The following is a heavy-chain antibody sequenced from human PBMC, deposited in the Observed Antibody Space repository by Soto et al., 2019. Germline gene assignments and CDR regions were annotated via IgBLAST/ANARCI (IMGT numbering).Heavy chain of an antibody. CDR3: ASGEPHNS. CDR1: GFTFSSYA. J-gene: IGHJ4*02. D-gene: IGHD3-3*01. Sequence: GGSLRLSCAASGFTFSSYAMHWVRQAPGKGLEWVAVISYDGSNKYYADSVKGRFTISRDNSKNTLYLQMNSLRAEDTAVYYCASGEPHNSWGPGTLVTVSS. CDR2: ISYDGSNK. V-gene: IGHV3-30-3*01.